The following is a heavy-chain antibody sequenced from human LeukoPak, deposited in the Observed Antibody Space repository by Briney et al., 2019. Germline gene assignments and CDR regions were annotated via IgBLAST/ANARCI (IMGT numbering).Heavy chain of an antibody. CDR3: ARQVVGATSFDY. Sequence: SQTLSLTCTVSGGSISSSSYYWGWIRQPPGKGLEWIGSIYYSGSTYYNPSLKSRVTISVDTSKNQFSLKLSSVTAADTAVYYCARQVVGATSFDYWGQGTLVTVSS. D-gene: IGHD1-26*01. V-gene: IGHV4-39*01. CDR1: GGSISSSSYY. J-gene: IGHJ4*02. CDR2: IYYSGST.